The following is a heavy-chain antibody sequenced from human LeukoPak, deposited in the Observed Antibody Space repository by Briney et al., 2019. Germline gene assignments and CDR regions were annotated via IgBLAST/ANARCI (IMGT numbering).Heavy chain of an antibody. J-gene: IGHJ4*02. CDR2: FDPEDVET. V-gene: IGHV1-24*01. CDR3: ATYSGYAAY. Sequence: ASVKVSCEVSGYTLTELAIHWVRQAPGKGLEWTGGFDPEDVETIYAQKFQGRVTMTEDTYTDTAYMELSSLRSGDTAVYYCATYSGYAAYWGQGTLVSVSS. D-gene: IGHD5-12*01. CDR1: GYTLTELA.